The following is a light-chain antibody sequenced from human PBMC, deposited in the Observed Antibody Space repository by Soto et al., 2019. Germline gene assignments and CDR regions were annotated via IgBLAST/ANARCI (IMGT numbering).Light chain of an antibody. V-gene: IGKV3-20*01. CDR3: QQYGCSSWT. Sequence: EIVLTQSPGTLSLSPGERATLSCRASQSVSSSYFAWYQQRFGQAPRLLIYGASSRATGIPDRFSGSGSGTDFTLTISRLEPEDFAVYYCQQYGCSSWTFGQGTKVDIK. CDR1: QSVSSSY. CDR2: GAS. J-gene: IGKJ1*01.